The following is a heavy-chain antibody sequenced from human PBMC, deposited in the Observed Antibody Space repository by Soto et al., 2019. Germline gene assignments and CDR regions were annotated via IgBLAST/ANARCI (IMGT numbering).Heavy chain of an antibody. CDR1: GGTFSSYT. J-gene: IGHJ4*02. CDR2: IIPILGIA. CDR3: ASSIGYSSGWNRAY. V-gene: IGHV1-69*02. Sequence: QVQLVQSGAEVKKPGSSVKVSCKASGGTFSSYTISWVRQAPGQGLEWMGRIIPILGIANYAQKFQGRVTITADKYTSTAYMELSSLRSEDTAVYYCASSIGYSSGWNRAYWGQGTLVTVSS. D-gene: IGHD6-19*01.